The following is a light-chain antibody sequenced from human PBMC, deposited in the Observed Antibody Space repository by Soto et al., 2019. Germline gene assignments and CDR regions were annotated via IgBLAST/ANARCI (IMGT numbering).Light chain of an antibody. Sequence: EIVLTQSPATLSLSPGERATLSCRASQSVSSYLAWYQQKPGQAPRLLIYDASNRATAIPARFSGSGSGTDFTLTISSLEPEDFAVYYCQQRSEWPWTFGQGTKVEIK. CDR2: DAS. CDR1: QSVSSY. CDR3: QQRSEWPWT. V-gene: IGKV3-11*01. J-gene: IGKJ1*01.